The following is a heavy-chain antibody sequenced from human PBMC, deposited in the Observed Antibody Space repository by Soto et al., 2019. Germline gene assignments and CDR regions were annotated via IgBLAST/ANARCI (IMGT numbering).Heavy chain of an antibody. CDR1: GGSISGYY. J-gene: IGHJ6*02. Sequence: SETLSLTCTVCGGSISGYYWSWIRQPPGKGLEWIGYMYNTGSTVYNPSFKSRVTISVDTSKNQFSLKLNSVTAADTAVYYCARDLWGYCGTDCYPLDVWGQGTTVT. CDR3: ARDLWGYCGTDCYPLDV. D-gene: IGHD2-21*02. CDR2: MYNTGST. V-gene: IGHV4-59*01.